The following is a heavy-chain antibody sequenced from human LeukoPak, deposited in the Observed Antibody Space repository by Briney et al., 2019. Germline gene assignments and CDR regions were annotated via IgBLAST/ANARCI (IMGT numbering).Heavy chain of an antibody. D-gene: IGHD1-26*01. Sequence: GGSLRLSCAASGFTFSSYNMSWMRQAPGKGLEWISYISNSGSDTVYAASVKGRFTISRDNAKNSLYLQMDSLRAEDTAVYYCARVRGSYASDYWGQGTLVTVSS. CDR3: ARVRGSYASDY. CDR1: GFTFSSYN. CDR2: ISNSGSDT. V-gene: IGHV3-11*01. J-gene: IGHJ4*02.